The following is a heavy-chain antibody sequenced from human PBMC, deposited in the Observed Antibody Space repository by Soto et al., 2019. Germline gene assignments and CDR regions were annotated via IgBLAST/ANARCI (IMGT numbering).Heavy chain of an antibody. CDR3: VKFRGQAYSYYHMDV. J-gene: IGHJ6*03. Sequence: EVQLLESGGGLVQPGGSLRLACAASGFNFCTYAMGWVRQAPGRGLEWVSSAGSGSSRYYADSVRGRFTVSRDTSKSTLYLEMSSLRAEDTALYYFVKFRGQAYSYYHMDVWGKGTTVTVSS. CDR1: GFNFCTYA. CDR2: SAGSGSSR. V-gene: IGHV3-23*01.